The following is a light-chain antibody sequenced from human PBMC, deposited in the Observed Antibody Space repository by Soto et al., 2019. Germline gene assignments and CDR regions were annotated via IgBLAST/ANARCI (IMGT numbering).Light chain of an antibody. CDR2: SAS. J-gene: IGKJ1*01. V-gene: IGKV1-12*01. CDR3: QQYTSFPRT. CDR1: QGFSNW. Sequence: EIQMTQSPSSVSASVGDRVTITCRASQGFSNWLAWYQQKPGQAPKLLIYSASSLQNGFPSRFSGSGSGTEFTLTITSLQPEDFATYYCQQYTSFPRTLGQGTKVEIK.